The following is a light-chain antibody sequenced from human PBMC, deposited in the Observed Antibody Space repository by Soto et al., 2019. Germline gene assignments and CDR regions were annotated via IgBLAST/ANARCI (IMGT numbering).Light chain of an antibody. J-gene: IGLJ1*01. V-gene: IGLV1-40*01. Sequence: QSVLTQPPSVSGAPGQRVTISCTGSSSNIGAHYDVHWYQQLPGTAPKLLIYGNSNRPSGVPDRFSGSKSGTSASLAITGLHAEYEADYYCQSYDNSLSVYVFGTGTQLTVL. CDR2: GNS. CDR3: QSYDNSLSVYV. CDR1: SSNIGAHYD.